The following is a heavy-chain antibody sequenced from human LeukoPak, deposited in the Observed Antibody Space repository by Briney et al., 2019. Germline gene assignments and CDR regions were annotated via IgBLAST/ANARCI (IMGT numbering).Heavy chain of an antibody. V-gene: IGHV3-33*08. CDR1: GFTFRSYE. D-gene: IGHD4-17*01. CDR2: IWYDGSNK. Sequence: PGRALRLSWGAPGFTFRSYEMKWVRQAPGKGLGGGGVIWYDGSNKYYADSVKGRFTISRDNSKDTLFLQMNSLRAEDTAVYYCARDPDDYGDYSYFDYWGQGTLVTVSS. CDR3: ARDPDDYGDYSYFDY. J-gene: IGHJ4*02.